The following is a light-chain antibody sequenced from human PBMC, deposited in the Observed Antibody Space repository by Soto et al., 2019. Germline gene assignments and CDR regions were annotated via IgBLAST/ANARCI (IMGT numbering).Light chain of an antibody. Sequence: DIQLTQSPSFLSASVGDRVTITCRASQGISSYLAWFQQKPGRAPNLLIYGASTLQSGVPSRFSGSGSGTDFTLTISNLQPEHFATYYCQQINAYPLTFGQGTRLEIK. CDR2: GAS. CDR3: QQINAYPLT. CDR1: QGISSY. V-gene: IGKV1-9*01. J-gene: IGKJ5*01.